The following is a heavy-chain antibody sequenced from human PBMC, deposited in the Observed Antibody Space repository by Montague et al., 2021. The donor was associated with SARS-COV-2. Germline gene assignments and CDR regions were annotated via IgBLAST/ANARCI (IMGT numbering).Heavy chain of an antibody. J-gene: IGHJ4*02. Sequence: SETLSLTCAVSGGSISSSNWWSWVRQPPGKGLEWIGEIYHSGSTNYNPSLKSRVTISVDKSKNQFSLKLSSVTAADTAVYYCARHSIPPRYGSESYFRYWGQGTLVTVSS. D-gene: IGHD3-10*01. CDR2: IYHSGST. V-gene: IGHV4-4*02. CDR1: GGSISSSNW. CDR3: ARHSIPPRYGSESYFRY.